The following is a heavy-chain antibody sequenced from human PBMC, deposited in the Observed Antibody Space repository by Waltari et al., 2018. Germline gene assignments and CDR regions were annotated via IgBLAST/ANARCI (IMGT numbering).Heavy chain of an antibody. Sequence: QVQLPESGPGLVKPSETLSLTCTVSGYSISSGYSWGWLRQPPGKGRAWLGSIYHSGSTYYKPSRKSRVTIAVDTSKIQFSLKLSSVTAADTAVYYCASCIAVAGPCDYGGQGTLVTVSS. CDR3: ASCIAVAGPCDY. V-gene: IGHV4-38-2*02. D-gene: IGHD6-19*01. CDR1: GYSISSGYS. J-gene: IGHJ4*02. CDR2: IYHSGST.